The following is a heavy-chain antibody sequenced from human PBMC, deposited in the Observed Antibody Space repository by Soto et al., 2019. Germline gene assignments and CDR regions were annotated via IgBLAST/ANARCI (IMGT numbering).Heavy chain of an antibody. Sequence: QVQLVESGGGVVQPGRSLRLSCAASGFTFSSYGMHWVRQAPGKGLEWVALISYDGSDNYYAGSVKGRFTISRDNSKNTLYLQMNSVRAEDTAVYYCAKVMGVRGVTSGADYWGQGTLVTVSS. J-gene: IGHJ4*02. CDR2: ISYDGSDN. D-gene: IGHD3-10*01. V-gene: IGHV3-30*18. CDR1: GFTFSSYG. CDR3: AKVMGVRGVTSGADY.